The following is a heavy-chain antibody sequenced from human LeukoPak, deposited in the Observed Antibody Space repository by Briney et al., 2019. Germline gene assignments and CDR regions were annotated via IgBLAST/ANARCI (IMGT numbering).Heavy chain of an antibody. V-gene: IGHV3-66*02. CDR1: GFTVSSNY. CDR2: IYSGGST. J-gene: IGHJ4*02. D-gene: IGHD3-22*01. Sequence: GGSLRLSCAASGFTVSSNYMSWVRQAPGKGLEWVSVIYSGGSTYYADSVKGRFTISRDNSKNTLYLQMNSLRAEDTAVYYCAYTPYDSSGHYYSGFDYWGQGTLVTVSS. CDR3: AYTPYDSSGHYYSGFDY.